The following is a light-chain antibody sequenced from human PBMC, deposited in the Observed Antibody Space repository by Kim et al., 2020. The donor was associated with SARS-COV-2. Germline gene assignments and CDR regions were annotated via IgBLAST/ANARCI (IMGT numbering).Light chain of an antibody. CDR3: SSYTISGTYV. V-gene: IGLV2-14*01. Sequence: QSALTQPASVSGSPGQSITISCTATTSDVGTYDYVSWYQQHPLRAPKLMIYDVTKRPSGVSGRFSASKSGNTASLTISGLQPEDEADYYCSSYTISGTYVFGTGTKVTVL. CDR2: DVT. J-gene: IGLJ1*01. CDR1: TSDVGTYDY.